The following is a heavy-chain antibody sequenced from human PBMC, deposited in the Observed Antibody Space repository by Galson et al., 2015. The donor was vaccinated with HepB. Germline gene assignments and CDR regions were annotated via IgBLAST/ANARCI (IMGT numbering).Heavy chain of an antibody. CDR2: ISYDGGTT. D-gene: IGHD3-10*01. CDR1: GISFDSYA. CDR3: AYGSGSYFLDN. V-gene: IGHV3-30*14. Sequence: SLRLSCATSGISFDSYAMHWVRQAPGKGLEWMAVISYDGGTTFHADSVKGRFIISRDNSGKTLYLQMNSLRSDDTAIYYCAYGSGSYFLDNWGQGTLVTVSS. J-gene: IGHJ4*02.